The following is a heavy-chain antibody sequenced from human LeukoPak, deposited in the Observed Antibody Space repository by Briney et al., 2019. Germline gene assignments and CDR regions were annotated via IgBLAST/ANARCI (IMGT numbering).Heavy chain of an antibody. Sequence: KPSETLSLTCTVSGGSISGYYWSWIRQPPGKGLEWIGYIFYSGSTNYNPSLKSRVTISVDPSKNQFSLKLSSVTAADTAVYYCARGEWDLLFDYWGQGTLVTVSS. D-gene: IGHD1-26*01. J-gene: IGHJ4*02. CDR1: GGSISGYY. CDR3: ARGEWDLLFDY. V-gene: IGHV4-59*01. CDR2: IFYSGST.